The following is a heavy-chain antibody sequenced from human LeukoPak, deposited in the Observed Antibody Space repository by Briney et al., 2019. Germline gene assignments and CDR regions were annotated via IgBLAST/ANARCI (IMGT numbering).Heavy chain of an antibody. J-gene: IGHJ2*01. CDR1: GGTFSSYA. CDR2: IIPIFGTA. V-gene: IGHV1-69*05. CDR3: ARDLFTISSGWWYFDL. D-gene: IGHD6-19*01. Sequence: SVKVSCKASGGTFSSYAISWVRQAPEQGLEWMGGIIPIFGTANYAQKFQGRVTMTRDMSTSTVYMELSSLRSEDTAVYYCARDLFTISSGWWYFDLWGRGTLVTVSS.